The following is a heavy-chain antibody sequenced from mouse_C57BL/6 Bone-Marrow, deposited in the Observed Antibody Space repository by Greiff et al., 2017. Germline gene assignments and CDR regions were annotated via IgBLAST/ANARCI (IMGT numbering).Heavy chain of an antibody. J-gene: IGHJ1*03. V-gene: IGHV14-4*01. CDR1: GFNIKDDY. D-gene: IGHD1-1*01. Sequence: DVQLQESGAELVRPGASVKLSCTASGFNIKDDYMHWVKQRPEQGLEWIGWIDPENGDTEYASKFQGKATITADTSSNTAYLQLSSLTSEDTAVYYCTTRVYYGSSYWYFDVWGTGTTVTVSS. CDR2: IDPENGDT. CDR3: TTRVYYGSSYWYFDV.